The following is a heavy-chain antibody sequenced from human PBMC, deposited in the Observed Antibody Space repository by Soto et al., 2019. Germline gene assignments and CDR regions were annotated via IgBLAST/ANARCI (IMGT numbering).Heavy chain of an antibody. J-gene: IGHJ4*02. CDR2: INSGGKTT. CDR1: GFSFSTYG. CDR3: ARDREGIHDFDY. V-gene: IGHV3-48*04. D-gene: IGHD1-20*01. Sequence: EVQLVESGGGLVQPGGSLRLSCAASGFSFSTYGMNWARQAPGKGLEWVTHINSGGKTTSYSDSVKGRFTISRDDAKNSLYLQMNSLRVDDTAIYYCARDREGIHDFDYWGQGALVTVSS.